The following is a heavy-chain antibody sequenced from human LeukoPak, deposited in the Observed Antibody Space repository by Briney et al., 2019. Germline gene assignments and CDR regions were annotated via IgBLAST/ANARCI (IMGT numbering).Heavy chain of an antibody. D-gene: IGHD3-22*01. CDR2: INPNSGGT. CDR1: GYTFTGYY. V-gene: IGHV1-2*02. CDR3: ARTYYYDSSGYSIMYYYYYGMDV. Sequence: ASVKVSCTASGYTFTGYYMHWVRQAPGQGLEWMGWINPNSGGTNYAQKFQGRVTMTRDTSISTAYMELSRLRSDDTAVYYCARTYYYDSSGYSIMYYYYYGMDVWGQGTTVTVSS. J-gene: IGHJ6*02.